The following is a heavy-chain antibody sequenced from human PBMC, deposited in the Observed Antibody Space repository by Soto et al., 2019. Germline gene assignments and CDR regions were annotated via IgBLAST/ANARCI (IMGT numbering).Heavy chain of an antibody. CDR1: GFTFSSYS. D-gene: IGHD3-3*01. CDR3: ASSSPWSGYYYYYYMDV. CDR2: ISSSSSTI. J-gene: IGHJ6*03. V-gene: IGHV3-48*01. Sequence: PGGSLRLSCAASGFTFSSYSMNWVRQAPGKGLEWVSYISSSSSTIYYADSVKGRFTISRDNAKNSLYLQMNSLRAEDTAVYYCASSSPWSGYYYYYYMDVWGKGTTVTVSS.